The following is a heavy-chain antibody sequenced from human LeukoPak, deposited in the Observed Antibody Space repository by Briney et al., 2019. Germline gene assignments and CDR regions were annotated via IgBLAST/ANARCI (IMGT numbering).Heavy chain of an antibody. Sequence: PSETLSLTCTVSGGSISTYHWSWIRQPPGKGLEWIGNIYYSGSTNYNPSLKSRVTISVDTSKNQFSLKLSSVTAADTAVYYCARGYCSGGSCYSWFDPWGQGTLVTVSS. V-gene: IGHV4-59*12. J-gene: IGHJ5*02. D-gene: IGHD2-15*01. CDR2: IYYSGST. CDR1: GGSISTYH. CDR3: ARGYCSGGSCYSWFDP.